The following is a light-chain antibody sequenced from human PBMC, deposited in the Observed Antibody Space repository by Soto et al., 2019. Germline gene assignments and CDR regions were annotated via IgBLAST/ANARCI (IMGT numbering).Light chain of an antibody. V-gene: IGKV1-6*01. CDR1: QDISNC. Sequence: IQMTQSPSSLSASVGDRVTITFQASQDISNCLNWYQQKPGKAPKVLIYKVSSLQSGVPSRFRGSRSGTEFTLTVSSLQPEDFATYYCLQDHDDSWTFGQGTKVDIK. J-gene: IGKJ1*01. CDR2: KVS. CDR3: LQDHDDSWT.